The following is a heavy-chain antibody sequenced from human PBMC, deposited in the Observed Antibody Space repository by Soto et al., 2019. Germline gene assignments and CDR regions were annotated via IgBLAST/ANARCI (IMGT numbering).Heavy chain of an antibody. J-gene: IGHJ3*02. CDR2: IIPMLGIA. Sequence: SVNVSRKAFGGTISSDTISWVRQPHGQGLEWMGRIIPMLGIANYAQKFQGRVTITAAESTSIGDMGVSSLRSEDTAAHHCRRGAGAGTRAFGIWGKGQMGTVSS. V-gene: IGHV1-69*02. CDR1: GGTISSDT. D-gene: IGHD6-19*01. CDR3: RRGAGAGTRAFGI.